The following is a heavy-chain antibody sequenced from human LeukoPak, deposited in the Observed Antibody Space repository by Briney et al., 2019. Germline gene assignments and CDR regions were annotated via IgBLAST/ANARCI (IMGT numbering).Heavy chain of an antibody. V-gene: IGHV3-30*04. Sequence: GGSLRLSCATSGFTFSSYAFHWVRQAPGKGLEWVATMSFDVNNKYYADSVKGRFTISRDNSKNTLYLQMNSLRAEDTAVYYCAKAGLSGSYYTYFDYWGQGTLVTVSS. D-gene: IGHD1-26*01. J-gene: IGHJ4*02. CDR2: MSFDVNNK. CDR3: AKAGLSGSYYTYFDY. CDR1: GFTFSSYA.